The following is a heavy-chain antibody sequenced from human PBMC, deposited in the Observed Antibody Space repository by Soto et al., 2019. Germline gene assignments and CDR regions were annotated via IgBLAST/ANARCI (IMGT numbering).Heavy chain of an antibody. Sequence: QVQLVQSGAEVKKPGSSVKVSCKASGGTFSSYAISWVRQAPGQGLEWMGGIIPIFGTANYAQKFQGRVTITADESTSTAYMELSSLRSEDTAVYYCARGLRDCTNCVCYANWFDPWGQGTLVTVSS. J-gene: IGHJ5*02. V-gene: IGHV1-69*01. CDR1: GGTFSSYA. D-gene: IGHD2-8*01. CDR2: IIPIFGTA. CDR3: ARGLRDCTNCVCYANWFDP.